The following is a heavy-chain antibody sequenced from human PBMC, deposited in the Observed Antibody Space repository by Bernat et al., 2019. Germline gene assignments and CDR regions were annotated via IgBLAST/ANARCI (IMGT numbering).Heavy chain of an antibody. D-gene: IGHD2-8*01. CDR3: ARPQRSCSNGGCHYYGLDV. V-gene: IGHV3-30*03. CDR1: GFTFSTYD. Sequence: QVQLVESGGGLVKPGGSLRLSCAASGFTFSTYDMHWVHQAPGKGLEWVADISYGGRNKNYADSMKGRFTISRDNSKNTLDLQMNSLRDEDTAVYYCARPQRSCSNGGCHYYGLDVWGQGTTVTVSS. CDR2: ISYGGRNK. J-gene: IGHJ6*02.